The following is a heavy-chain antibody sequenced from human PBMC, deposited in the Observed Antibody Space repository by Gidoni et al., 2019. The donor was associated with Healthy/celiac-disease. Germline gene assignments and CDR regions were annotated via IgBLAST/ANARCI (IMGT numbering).Heavy chain of an antibody. D-gene: IGHD1-26*01. CDR1: GFTFSSYS. J-gene: IGHJ4*02. CDR2: ISSSSSYI. Sequence: EVQLVESGGGLVKPGGSLRLSCAASGFTFSSYSMNWVRQAPGKGLEWVAAISSSSSYIYYADSVKGRFTIYRDNAKNSLYLKMNSLRAEDTAVYYCARDDTLGAYYFDYWGQGTLVTVSS. CDR3: ARDDTLGAYYFDY. V-gene: IGHV3-21*01.